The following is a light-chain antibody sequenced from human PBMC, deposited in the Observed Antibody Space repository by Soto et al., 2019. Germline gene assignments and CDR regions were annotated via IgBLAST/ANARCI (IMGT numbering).Light chain of an antibody. CDR1: CTNIGAGYD. Sequence: QSVLTQPPSVSGAPGQRVTISCTGSCTNIGAGYDVHWYQQLPGTVPKLLIYSNIKRPTGVPDRFSASKSGTSASLAIIGLQAEDEADYYCQSYDSSLRVFGGGTKLTVL. CDR2: SNI. J-gene: IGLJ3*02. CDR3: QSYDSSLRV. V-gene: IGLV1-40*01.